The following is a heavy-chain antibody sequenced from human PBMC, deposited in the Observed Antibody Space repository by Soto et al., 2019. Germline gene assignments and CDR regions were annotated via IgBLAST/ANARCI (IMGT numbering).Heavy chain of an antibody. CDR3: ARPSYSTSRYYGLDV. CDR1: GYRFTNYW. CDR2: IYPGDSDT. J-gene: IGHJ6*02. Sequence: GESLKISCKGSGYRFTNYWIGWVRQMPGKGLGWMGIIYPGDSDTRYSPSFQGQVTISVDKSITTAYLQWSSLKASDTAMYYCARPSYSTSRYYGLDVWGQGTTVTVSS. V-gene: IGHV5-51*01. D-gene: IGHD6-6*01.